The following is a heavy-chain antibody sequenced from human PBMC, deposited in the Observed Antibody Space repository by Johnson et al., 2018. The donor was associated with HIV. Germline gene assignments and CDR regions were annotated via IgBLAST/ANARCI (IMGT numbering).Heavy chain of an antibody. V-gene: IGHV3-30*03. D-gene: IGHD2-21*02. CDR3: ARDLLIAYCGGDCWDAFDI. CDR2: ISYDGSNK. CDR1: GFTVSSNY. Sequence: QVQLVESGGGLIQPGGSLRLSCAASGFTVSSNYMSWVRHAPGKGLEWVAVISYDGSNKYYADSVKGRFTISRDNSKNTLYLQMNSLRAEDTAVYYCARDLLIAYCGGDCWDAFDIWGQGTMVTVSS. J-gene: IGHJ3*02.